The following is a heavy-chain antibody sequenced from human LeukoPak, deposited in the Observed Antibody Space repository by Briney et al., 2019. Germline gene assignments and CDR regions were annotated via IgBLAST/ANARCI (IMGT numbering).Heavy chain of an antibody. V-gene: IGHV1-2*02. Sequence: ASVKVSCKASGYTFTGYYMHWVRQAPGQGLEWMGWINPNSGGTNYAQKFQGRVTMTRDTSISTAYMGLSRLRSDDTAVYYCARGGGTSCLLGYCSGGSRYWRQGTLVTVSS. CDR1: GYTFTGYY. CDR2: INPNSGGT. D-gene: IGHD2-15*01. J-gene: IGHJ4*02. CDR3: ARGGGTSCLLGYCSGGSRY.